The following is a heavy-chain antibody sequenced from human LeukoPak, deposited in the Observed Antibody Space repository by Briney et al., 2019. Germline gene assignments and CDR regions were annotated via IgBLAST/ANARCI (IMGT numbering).Heavy chain of an antibody. CDR2: SSGSGGST. J-gene: IGHJ4*02. V-gene: IGHV3-23*01. D-gene: IGHD2-15*01. Sequence: GGSLRLSCAASGFTFSSYAMSWVRQAPGKGLEWVSASSGSGGSTYYADSVKGRFTISRDNSKNTLYLQMNSLRAEDTAVYYCAKDGSSYCSGGSCYFFDYWGQGTLVTVSS. CDR1: GFTFSSYA. CDR3: AKDGSSYCSGGSCYFFDY.